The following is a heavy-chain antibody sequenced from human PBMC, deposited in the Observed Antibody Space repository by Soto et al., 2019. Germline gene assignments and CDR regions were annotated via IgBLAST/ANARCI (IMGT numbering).Heavy chain of an antibody. J-gene: IGHJ6*02. D-gene: IGHD5-12*01. Sequence: PVGSLRLSCVASGFTFSSYAMSWVRQAPGKGLEWVSAITGSGGSTYFADSVKGRFTISRDNSMDTLYLQMNSLRAEDTAVYYCAKAGGYSGYVSYYGMDVWGQGTTVTVSS. CDR3: AKAGGYSGYVSYYGMDV. V-gene: IGHV3-23*01. CDR2: ITGSGGST. CDR1: GFTFSSYA.